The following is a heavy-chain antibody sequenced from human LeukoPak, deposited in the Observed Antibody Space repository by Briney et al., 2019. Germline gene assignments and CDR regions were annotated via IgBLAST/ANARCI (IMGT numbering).Heavy chain of an antibody. D-gene: IGHD6-6*01. CDR1: GCSISSYY. CDR2: IYYTESA. J-gene: IGHJ4*02. CDR3: ARSIASRPFFDY. V-gene: IGHV4-59*01. Sequence: SETLSLTCIVSGCSISSYYWSWIRQPPGKGLEWIGYIYYTESASNNPSLKSLVTISVDTSNKHLSLKLSSVPPADTAVYYCARSIASRPFFDYWGQPTLVTVPP.